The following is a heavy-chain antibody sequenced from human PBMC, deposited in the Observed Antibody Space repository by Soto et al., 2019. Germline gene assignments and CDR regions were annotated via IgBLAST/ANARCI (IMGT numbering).Heavy chain of an antibody. V-gene: IGHV4-31*03. CDR1: GGSIISGGYY. D-gene: IGHD3-16*02. CDR2: IYYSGST. CDR3: ARTSYDYVWWSYRYTADAFDI. Sequence: TRPLTCTVSGGSIISGGYYWSWLRQHPGEVRELIGYIYYSGSTYYNPSLKSRGTISVDTSKNQFSLKLSFVTAADTATYYCARTSYDYVWWSYRYTADAFDIWRQGTMVTVSS. J-gene: IGHJ3*02.